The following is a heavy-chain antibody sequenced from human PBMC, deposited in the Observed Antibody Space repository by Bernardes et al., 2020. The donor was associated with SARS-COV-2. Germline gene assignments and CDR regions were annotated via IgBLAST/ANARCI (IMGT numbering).Heavy chain of an antibody. Sequence: GGSRRLSCVASGFTFNTFWMNWFRQAPGKGLEWVANIKKDGSEIYYVDSVKGRFTISRDNAKNSVYLQMDSLRVDDTATYYCAGSTGWSGEGGYWGQGTLVTVSS. J-gene: IGHJ1*01. CDR2: IKKDGSEI. CDR3: AGSTGWSGEGGY. V-gene: IGHV3-7*03. CDR1: GFTFNTFW. D-gene: IGHD6-19*01.